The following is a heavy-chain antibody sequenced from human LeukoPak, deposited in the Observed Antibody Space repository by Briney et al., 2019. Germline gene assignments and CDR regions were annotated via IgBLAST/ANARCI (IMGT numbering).Heavy chain of an antibody. CDR1: GFRFNTYW. Sequence: GGSLRLSCAASGFRFNTYWMSWARQAPGKGLEWVANIKQDGNEKYYADSVKGRFTISRDNSKNTLYLQMNSLRAEDTAVYYCAKDRRWGGSSYTFDIWGQGTMVTVSS. CDR3: AKDRRWGGSSYTFDI. J-gene: IGHJ3*02. D-gene: IGHD6-6*01. CDR2: IKQDGNEK. V-gene: IGHV3-7*03.